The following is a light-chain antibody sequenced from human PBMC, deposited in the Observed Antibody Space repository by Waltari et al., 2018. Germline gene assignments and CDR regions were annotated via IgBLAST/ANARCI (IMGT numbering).Light chain of an antibody. V-gene: IGKV1-16*01. J-gene: IGKJ2*01. CDR3: QQAYRFPYT. CDR2: RAS. Sequence: DIQITQPPSSLSASVGDTVNLTCQASQDIDNNLNWFQQKSGKAPKFLMSRASSLQHGFSSRFSGHISGTTFTLTIASLQPEDFATYYCQQAYRFPYTFGPGTRLEIK. CDR1: QDIDNN.